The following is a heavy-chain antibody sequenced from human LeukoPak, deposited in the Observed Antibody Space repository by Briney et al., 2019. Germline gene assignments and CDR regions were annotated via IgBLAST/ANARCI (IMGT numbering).Heavy chain of an antibody. V-gene: IGHV3-33*01. CDR2: IWYDGSNK. CDR3: AGDSTMGYYYYGMDV. J-gene: IGHJ6*02. D-gene: IGHD5/OR15-5a*01. Sequence: PGGSLRLSCAASGFTFSSYGMHWVRQAPGKGLEWVAVIWYDGSNKYYADSVKGRFTISRDNSKNTLYLQMNSLRAEDTAVYYCAGDSTMGYYYYGMDVWGQGTTVTVSS. CDR1: GFTFSSYG.